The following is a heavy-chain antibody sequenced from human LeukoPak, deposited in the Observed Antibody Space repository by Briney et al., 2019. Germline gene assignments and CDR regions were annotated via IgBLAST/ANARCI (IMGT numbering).Heavy chain of an antibody. CDR1: GGSISSSSYY. Sequence: PSETLSLTCTVSGGSISSSSYYWGWIRQPPGKGLEWIGSIYYSGSTYYNPSLKSRVTISVDTSKNQFSLKLSSVTAADTAVYYCARGVGTPEYSSSSPVCENWFDPWGQGTLVTVSS. CDR2: IYYSGST. V-gene: IGHV4-39*07. CDR3: ARGVGTPEYSSSSPVCENWFDP. D-gene: IGHD6-6*01. J-gene: IGHJ5*02.